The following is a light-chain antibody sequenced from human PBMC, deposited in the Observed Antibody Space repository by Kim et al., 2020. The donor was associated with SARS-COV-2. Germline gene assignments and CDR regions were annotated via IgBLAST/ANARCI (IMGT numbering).Light chain of an antibody. CDR3: TSCTSSYTWV. CDR2: AVS. V-gene: IGLV2-14*03. J-gene: IGLJ3*02. CDR1: SSHIGGYNF. Sequence: GQSITLSCTGTSSHIGGYNFVSWYQVHPGKAPKLIIYAVSKRPAGVSDRFSGSKSGNTASLTISGLQADDEADYYCTSCTSSYTWVFGGGTQLTVL.